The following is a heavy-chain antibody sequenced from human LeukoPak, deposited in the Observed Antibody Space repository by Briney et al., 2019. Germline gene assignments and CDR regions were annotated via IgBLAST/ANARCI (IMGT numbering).Heavy chain of an antibody. CDR3: AVDKQRTVTFDY. CDR1: GYTFTGYY. CDR2: INPNSGGT. Sequence: ASVKVSCKASGYTFTGYYMHWVRQAPGQGLEWMGWINPNSGGTNYAQKFQGRVTMTRDTSISTAYMELSRLRSDDTAVYYCAVDKQRTVTFDYWGQGTLVTVSS. D-gene: IGHD4-17*01. V-gene: IGHV1-2*02. J-gene: IGHJ4*02.